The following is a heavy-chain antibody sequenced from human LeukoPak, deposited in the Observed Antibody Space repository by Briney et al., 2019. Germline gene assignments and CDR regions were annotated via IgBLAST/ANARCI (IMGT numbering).Heavy chain of an antibody. CDR3: AKDSPLTTYTSGWSSNSFDY. Sequence: PGRSLRLSCAASGFTFSSYGMHWVRQAPGKGLEWVAVISYDGSNKYYADSVKGRFTISRDNSKNTLYLQMNSLRAEDTAVYFCAKDSPLTTYTSGWSSNSFDYWGQGTLVAVSS. V-gene: IGHV3-30*18. CDR1: GFTFSSYG. D-gene: IGHD6-19*01. J-gene: IGHJ4*02. CDR2: ISYDGSNK.